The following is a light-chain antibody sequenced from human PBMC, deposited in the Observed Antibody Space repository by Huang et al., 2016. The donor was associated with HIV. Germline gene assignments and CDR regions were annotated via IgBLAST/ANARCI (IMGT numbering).Light chain of an antibody. J-gene: IGKJ1*01. V-gene: IGKV3-15*01. Sequence: EIVMTQSPATLFVSPGERATLSCRASQSVSSNFAWYQQKPGQAPRRLIYGASTRATGIPASFSGSGSGTEFTLTISSLQSEDFAVYYCQQYNDWPPEGTFGQGTKVEIK. CDR2: GAS. CDR3: QQYNDWPPEGT. CDR1: QSVSSN.